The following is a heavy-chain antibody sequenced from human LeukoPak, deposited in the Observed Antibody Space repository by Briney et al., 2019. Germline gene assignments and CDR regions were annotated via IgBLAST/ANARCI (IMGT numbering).Heavy chain of an antibody. J-gene: IGHJ3*02. D-gene: IGHD3-22*01. CDR3: AAVKTYYYDTSGYYFPLNAFDI. CDR2: FDPEDGET. V-gene: IGHV1-24*01. CDR1: GYTLTELS. Sequence: ASVKVSCKVSGYTLTELSMHWVRQAPGKGLEWMGGFDPEDGETIYAQKFQGRVTMTEDTSTDTAYMELSSLRSEDTAVYYCAAVKTYYYDTSGYYFPLNAFDIWGQGTMVTVSS.